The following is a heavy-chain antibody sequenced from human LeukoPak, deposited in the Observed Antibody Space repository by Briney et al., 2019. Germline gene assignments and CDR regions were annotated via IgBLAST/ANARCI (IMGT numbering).Heavy chain of an antibody. CDR1: GGSISSYY. J-gene: IGHJ5*02. CDR2: IYTSGST. V-gene: IGHV4-4*07. CDR3: ARGLRYCSSTSCYAGRWFDP. D-gene: IGHD2-2*01. Sequence: SETLSLTCTVSGGSISSYYWSWIRQPAGKGLEWIGRIYTSGSTNYNPSLKSRVTISVDTSKNQFSLKLSSVTAADTAVYYCARGLRYCSSTSCYAGRWFDPWGQGTLVTVSS.